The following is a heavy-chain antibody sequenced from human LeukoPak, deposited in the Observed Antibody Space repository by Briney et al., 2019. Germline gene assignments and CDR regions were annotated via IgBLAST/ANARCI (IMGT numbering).Heavy chain of an antibody. Sequence: ASVKVSCKASGYTFTSYGISWVRQAPGQGLEWMGWISAFNGNTNYAQKLQGRVTMTTDTSTSTAYMELRSLRSDDTAVYYCARDLVLLWFGEFLSWFDPWGQGTLVTVSS. D-gene: IGHD3-10*01. CDR3: ARDLVLLWFGEFLSWFDP. J-gene: IGHJ5*02. V-gene: IGHV1-18*01. CDR1: GYTFTSYG. CDR2: ISAFNGNT.